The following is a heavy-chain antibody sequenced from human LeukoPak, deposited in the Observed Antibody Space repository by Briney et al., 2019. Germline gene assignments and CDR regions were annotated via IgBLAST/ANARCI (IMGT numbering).Heavy chain of an antibody. D-gene: IGHD5-12*01. V-gene: IGHV3-7*01. J-gene: IGHJ4*02. CDR2: INQGGSVK. CDR1: GFTFSSYA. CDR3: ARFGYSGWNLEY. Sequence: GGSLRLSCAASGFTFSSYAMTWVRQAPGKGLEWVANINQGGSVKYYVDSVKGRFTISRDDAESSLYVQMNSLRDEDTAVYYCARFGYSGWNLEYWGQGTLVTVSS.